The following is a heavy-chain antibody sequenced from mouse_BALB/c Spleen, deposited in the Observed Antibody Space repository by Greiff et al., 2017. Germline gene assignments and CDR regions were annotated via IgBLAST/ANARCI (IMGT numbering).Heavy chain of an antibody. D-gene: IGHD2-1*01. CDR2: ISTYYGNT. CDR1: GHTFTDYA. V-gene: IGHV1-67*01. J-gene: IGHJ2*01. CDR3: ARGNGNYGYYFDY. Sequence: VKLMESGPELVRPGVSVKISCKGSGHTFTDYAMHWVKQSHAKSLEWIGVISTYYGNTKYNQKFKGKATMTVDKSSSTAYMELARLTSEDSAIYYCARGNGNYGYYFDYWGQGTTLTVSS.